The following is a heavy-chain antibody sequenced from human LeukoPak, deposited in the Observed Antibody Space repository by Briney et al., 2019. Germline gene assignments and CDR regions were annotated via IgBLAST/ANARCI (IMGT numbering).Heavy chain of an antibody. CDR2: IKQDGSEK. J-gene: IGHJ4*02. CDR3: AGEAFGSFVVPAAITEYYFDY. D-gene: IGHD2-2*01. CDR1: GFTFSSYW. V-gene: IGHV3-7*01. Sequence: GGSLRLSCAASGFTFSSYWMSWVRQAPGKGLEWVANIKQDGSEKYYVDSVKGRFTISRDNAKNSLYLQMNSLRAEDTAVYYCAGEAFGSFVVPAAITEYYFDYWGQGTLVTVSS.